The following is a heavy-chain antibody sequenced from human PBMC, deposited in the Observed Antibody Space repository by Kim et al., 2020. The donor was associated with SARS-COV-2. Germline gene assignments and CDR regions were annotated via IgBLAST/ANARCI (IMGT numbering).Heavy chain of an antibody. CDR1: GYTLTELS. CDR2: FDPEDGET. D-gene: IGHD3-16*02. CDR3: ATEVFGGVIVKVRDAFDI. V-gene: IGHV1-24*01. J-gene: IGHJ3*02. Sequence: ASVKVSCKVSGYTLTELSMHWVRQAPGKGLEWMGGFDPEDGETIYAQKFQGRVTMTEDTSTDTAYMELSSLRSEDTAVYYCATEVFGGVIVKVRDAFDIWGQGTMVTVSS.